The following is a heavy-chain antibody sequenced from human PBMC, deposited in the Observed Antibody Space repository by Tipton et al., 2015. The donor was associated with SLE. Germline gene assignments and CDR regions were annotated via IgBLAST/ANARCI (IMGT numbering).Heavy chain of an antibody. Sequence: LRLSCTVSGGSVTGYYWSWIRQPPGKGLEWIGYVYYSGTTNYNPSLKSRLTIFLDTSKNQFSLKVRSVTAADTAVYYCVSGAVPGAMDVWGQGTTVTVSS. D-gene: IGHD2-2*01. J-gene: IGHJ6*02. CDR2: VYYSGTT. CDR3: VSGAVPGAMDV. CDR1: GGSVTGYY. V-gene: IGHV4-59*02.